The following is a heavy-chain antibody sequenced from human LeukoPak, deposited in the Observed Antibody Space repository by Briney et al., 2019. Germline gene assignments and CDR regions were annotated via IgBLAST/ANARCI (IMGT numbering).Heavy chain of an antibody. CDR1: GGSFSGYY. D-gene: IGHD1-26*01. V-gene: IGHV4-34*01. J-gene: IGHJ4*02. CDR3: ARVGATKAGGAGEFDY. Sequence: SETLSLTCAVYGGSFSGYYWSWIRQPPGKGLEWIGEINHSGSTNYNPSLKSRVTISVDTSKNQFSLKLSSVTAADTAVYYCARVGATKAGGAGEFDYWGQGTLVTVSS. CDR2: INHSGST.